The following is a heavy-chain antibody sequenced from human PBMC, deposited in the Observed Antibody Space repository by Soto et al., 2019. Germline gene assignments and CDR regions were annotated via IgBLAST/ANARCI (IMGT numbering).Heavy chain of an antibody. CDR3: ARDNQQTGIGIAAAGDDY. Sequence: ASVKVSCKAAGYTFTSYAMHWVRQAPGQRLEWMGWINAGNGNTKYSQKFQGRVTITRDTSASTAYMELSSLRSEDTAVYYCARDNQQTGIGIAAAGDDYWGQGTLVTVSS. V-gene: IGHV1-3*01. CDR2: INAGNGNT. D-gene: IGHD6-13*01. J-gene: IGHJ4*02. CDR1: GYTFTSYA.